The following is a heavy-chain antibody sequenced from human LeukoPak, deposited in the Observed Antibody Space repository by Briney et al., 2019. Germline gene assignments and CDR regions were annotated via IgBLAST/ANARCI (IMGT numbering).Heavy chain of an antibody. J-gene: IGHJ4*02. CDR1: TFTXXG. CDR3: ARGSGYSSSWTFDY. Sequence: TFTXXGISWVRQAPGQGLEWMGWISAYNGNTNYAQKLQGRVTMTTDTSTSTAYMELRSLRSDDTAVYYCARGSGYSSSWTFDYWGQGTLVTVSS. V-gene: IGHV1-18*01. CDR2: ISAYNGNT. D-gene: IGHD6-13*01.